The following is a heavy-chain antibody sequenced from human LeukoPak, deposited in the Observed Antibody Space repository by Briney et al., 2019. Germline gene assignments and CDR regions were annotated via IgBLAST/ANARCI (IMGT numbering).Heavy chain of an antibody. D-gene: IGHD2-2*01. CDR1: GGSISSYY. CDR3: ASSTPRCSSTSCHLVDAFDI. Sequence: SETLSLTCTVSGGSISSYYWSWIRQPAGKGLEWIGRIYTSGSTNYNPSLKSRVTISVDTSKNQFSLKLSSVTAADTAVYYCASSTPRCSSTSCHLVDAFDIWGQGTMVTVSS. J-gene: IGHJ3*02. CDR2: IYTSGST. V-gene: IGHV4-4*07.